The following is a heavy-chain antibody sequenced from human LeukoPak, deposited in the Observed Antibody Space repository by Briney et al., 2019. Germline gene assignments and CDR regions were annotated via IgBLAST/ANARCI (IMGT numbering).Heavy chain of an antibody. D-gene: IGHD3-3*01. J-gene: IGHJ5*02. CDR3: ARAPRNDLWSGYAIDP. CDR1: GFAFSSFW. V-gene: IGHV3-74*01. CDR2: VNTDGSST. Sequence: GGSLRLSCAASGFAFSSFWMHWVRQAPGKGLVWVSRVNTDGSSTNYADSVKGRFTISRDNAKSTLYLQMNSLRAEDTAVYYCARAPRNDLWSGYAIDPWGQGTLVTVSS.